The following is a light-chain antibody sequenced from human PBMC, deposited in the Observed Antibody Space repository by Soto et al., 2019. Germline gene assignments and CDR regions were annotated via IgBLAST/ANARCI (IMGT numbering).Light chain of an antibody. CDR2: GAS. CDR1: QSVARYY. Sequence: SPVALSFKPEKKATHSCRTSQSVARYYLAGYQHKPGQAPRLLIYGASSMDSGMADRFSGSGSRTDFTLTRCRLEPEDSGGYYCEQYASWPRTFGHGTKVDI. J-gene: IGKJ1*01. V-gene: IGKV3-20*01. CDR3: EQYASWPRT.